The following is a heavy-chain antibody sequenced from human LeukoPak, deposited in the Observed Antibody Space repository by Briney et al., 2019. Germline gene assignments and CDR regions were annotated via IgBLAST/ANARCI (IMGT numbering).Heavy chain of an antibody. J-gene: IGHJ4*02. Sequence: PSQTLSLTCTVSGGSISSGGYYWSWIRQHPGKGLEWIGYIYYSGSTYYNPSLKSRVTISVDTSKNQFSLKLSSVTAADTAVYYCARGGRDYYGSGSYYIHKTFDYWGQGTLVTVSS. CDR2: IYYSGST. CDR1: GGSISSGGYY. D-gene: IGHD3-10*01. V-gene: IGHV4-31*03. CDR3: ARGGRDYYGSGSYYIHKTFDY.